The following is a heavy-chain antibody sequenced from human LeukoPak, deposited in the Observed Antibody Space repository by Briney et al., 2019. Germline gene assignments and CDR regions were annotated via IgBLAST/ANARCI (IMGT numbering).Heavy chain of an antibody. D-gene: IGHD3-10*01. CDR1: GFTFSSYS. Sequence: PGGSLRLPCAASGFTFSSYSMNWVRQAPGKGLEWVSSISSSSSYIYYADSVKGRFTISRDNAKNSLYLQMNSLRAEDTAVYYCARDLHYYGSGSYLFPLGYWGQGTLVTVSS. CDR2: ISSSSSYI. V-gene: IGHV3-21*01. CDR3: ARDLHYYGSGSYLFPLGY. J-gene: IGHJ4*02.